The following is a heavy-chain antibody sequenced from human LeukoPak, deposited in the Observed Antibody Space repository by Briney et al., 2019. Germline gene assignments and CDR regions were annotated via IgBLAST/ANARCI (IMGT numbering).Heavy chain of an antibody. J-gene: IGHJ4*02. CDR1: GFAVNTKF. Sequence: PGGSLRLSCAASGFAVNTKFMHWVRQAPGKGLEWISVIYSGGLTYYADSVEGRFTISRDNSKNTLYLYMNSLRAEDTAVYYCARDEVTSGGRLESWGQGALVIVSS. V-gene: IGHV3-53*01. D-gene: IGHD3-16*01. CDR2: IYSGGLT. CDR3: ARDEVTSGGRLES.